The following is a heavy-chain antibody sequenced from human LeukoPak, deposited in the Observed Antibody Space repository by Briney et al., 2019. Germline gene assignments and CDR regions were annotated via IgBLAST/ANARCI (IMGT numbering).Heavy chain of an antibody. Sequence: SETLSLTCTVSGASITSYFWSWIRQPPGKGLEWIGYIFYSGNTNYNPSLKKRVTISVDTSKNQFSLKLTSVTAADTAVYYCARGPYKYDGSGAFDIWGQGTMVTVSS. J-gene: IGHJ3*02. V-gene: IGHV4-59*08. CDR3: ARGPYKYDGSGAFDI. CDR2: IFYSGNT. D-gene: IGHD3-22*01. CDR1: GASITSYF.